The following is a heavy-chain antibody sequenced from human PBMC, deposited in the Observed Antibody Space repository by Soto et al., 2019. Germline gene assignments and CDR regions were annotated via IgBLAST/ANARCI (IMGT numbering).Heavy chain of an antibody. CDR1: GFTFSSYA. Sequence: GGSLSLSCAASGFTFSSYAMHWVRQAPGKGLEWVAVISYDGSNKYYVDSVKGRFTISRDNSKNTLFLQMNSLRAEDTAVYFCAKPGLITMVRGVIVPPYDYWGQGTLVTVSS. D-gene: IGHD3-10*01. J-gene: IGHJ4*02. CDR2: ISYDGSNK. V-gene: IGHV3-30-3*02. CDR3: AKPGLITMVRGVIVPPYDY.